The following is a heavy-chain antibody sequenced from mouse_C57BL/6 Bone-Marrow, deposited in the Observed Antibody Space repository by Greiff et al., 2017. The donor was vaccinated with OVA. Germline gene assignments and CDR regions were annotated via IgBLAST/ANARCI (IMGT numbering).Heavy chain of an antibody. V-gene: IGHV5-9*04. D-gene: IGHD2-4*01. Sequence: DVQLQESGGGLVKPGGSLKLSCAASGFTFSSYTMSWVRQTPEKRLEWVATISGGGGNTYYPDSVKGRFTISRDNAKNTLYLQMSSLRSEDTALYDCARPYDYDEAWFAYWGQGTLVTVSA. J-gene: IGHJ3*01. CDR2: ISGGGGNT. CDR3: ARPYDYDEAWFAY. CDR1: GFTFSSYT.